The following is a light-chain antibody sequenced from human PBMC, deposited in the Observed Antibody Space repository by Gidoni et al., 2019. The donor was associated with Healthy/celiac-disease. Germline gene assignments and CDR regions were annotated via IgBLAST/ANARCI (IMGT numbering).Light chain of an antibody. Sequence: DIQMTQSPSSLSASVGDRVTITCRASQSISSYLNWYQQKPGKAPKLLIDAASSLQSGAPSRFSGSGSGTDFTLTISSLQPEDFATYYCQQSYSTLWTFGQGTKVEIK. J-gene: IGKJ1*01. CDR1: QSISSY. CDR2: AAS. V-gene: IGKV1-39*01. CDR3: QQSYSTLWT.